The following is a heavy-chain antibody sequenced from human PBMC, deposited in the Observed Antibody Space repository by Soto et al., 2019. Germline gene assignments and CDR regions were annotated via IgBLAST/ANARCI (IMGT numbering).Heavy chain of an antibody. V-gene: IGHV4-59*13. CDR1: GDSMSPFY. D-gene: IGHD3-3*01. Sequence: QEPLQESCPGLVKPSATLSLTCTVSGDSMSPFYWNWIRQSPGKGLEWIGYIYYSGNTNYNPSLKSRVAISVDTSKNQFYLKLSSVTAADTAVYYCARGVYDYWSGYYAGSGLDVWGQGTTVTVSS. J-gene: IGHJ6*02. CDR3: ARGVYDYWSGYYAGSGLDV. CDR2: IYYSGNT.